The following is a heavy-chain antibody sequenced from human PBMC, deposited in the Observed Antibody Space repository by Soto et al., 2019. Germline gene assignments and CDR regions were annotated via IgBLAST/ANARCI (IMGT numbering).Heavy chain of an antibody. D-gene: IGHD4-17*01. Sequence: XGSLRLSCAASGFSFSSYAMTWVRQAPGKGLEWVSTISNSGGSTYYADSVKGRFTISRDNSKNTLYLQMSSLREEDTAVYYCAKDPTVSLRGSDYWGQGNMVTVSS. CDR2: ISNSGGST. CDR1: GFSFSSYA. CDR3: AKDPTVSLRGSDY. J-gene: IGHJ4*02. V-gene: IGHV3-23*01.